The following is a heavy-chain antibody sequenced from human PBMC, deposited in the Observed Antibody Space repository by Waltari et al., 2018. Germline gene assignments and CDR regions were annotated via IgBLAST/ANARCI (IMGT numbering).Heavy chain of an antibody. CDR1: GGSFSGSY. D-gene: IGHD2-2*01. Sequence: QVQLQQWGAGLLKPSETLSLTCAVYGGSFSGSYWSWIRQPPGKGLEWIVEINHSGSTNYNPSLKSRVTISVDTSKNQFSLKLSSVTAADTAVYYCARGFSQRIPLDYWGQGTLVTVSS. J-gene: IGHJ4*02. CDR3: ARGFSQRIPLDY. V-gene: IGHV4-34*01. CDR2: INHSGST.